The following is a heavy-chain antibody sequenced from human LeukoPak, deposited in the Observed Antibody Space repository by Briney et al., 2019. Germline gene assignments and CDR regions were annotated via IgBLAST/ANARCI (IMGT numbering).Heavy chain of an antibody. D-gene: IGHD2/OR15-2a*01. Sequence: GGSLRLSCAASGVTFSNYAMSWVRQAPGKRLEWGSAISGSGGSTYYAESVKGRFTISRDNSKNTLYLQMNSLRAEATAVYYCAKDPLVNSQEYFDYWGQGTLVTVSS. CDR1: GVTFSNYA. CDR3: AKDPLVNSQEYFDY. V-gene: IGHV3-23*01. CDR2: ISGSGGST. J-gene: IGHJ4*02.